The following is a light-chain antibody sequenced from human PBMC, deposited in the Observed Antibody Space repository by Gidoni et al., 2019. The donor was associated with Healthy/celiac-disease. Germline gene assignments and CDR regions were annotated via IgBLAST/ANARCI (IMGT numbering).Light chain of an antibody. CDR1: QGISNY. CDR3: QQYNSYPYT. CDR2: AAS. Sequence: SQMTQSPSSLSASVGDRVTITCQASQGISNYLTWFQQKPGKDPKSLLYAASSFQSGVPSKFSGSCSVTDSTTTISILLPEDFATYFCQQYNSYPYTLGQGTQLEIK. J-gene: IGKJ2*01. V-gene: IGKV1-16*02.